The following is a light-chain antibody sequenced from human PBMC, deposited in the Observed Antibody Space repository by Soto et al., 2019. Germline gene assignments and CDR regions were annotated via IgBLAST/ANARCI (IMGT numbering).Light chain of an antibody. CDR3: CSYAGSYTSAV. CDR1: SSDVGGYNY. J-gene: IGLJ1*01. Sequence: QSALTQPRSVSGSPGQSVTISCTGTSSDVGGYNYVSWYQQHPGKAPKLMIYDVSKRPSGVPDRFSGSKSGNTASLTISGLQAEDEADYYCCSYAGSYTSAVFGTGTKVTVL. CDR2: DVS. V-gene: IGLV2-11*01.